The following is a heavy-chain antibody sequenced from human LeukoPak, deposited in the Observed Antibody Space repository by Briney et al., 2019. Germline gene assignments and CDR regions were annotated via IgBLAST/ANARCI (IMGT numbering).Heavy chain of an antibody. V-gene: IGHV3-15*01. Sequence: GGSLRLSCAASGFTFSSYGMSWVRQAPGKGLEWVGRIKSKTDGGTTDYAAPVKGRFTISRDDSKNTLYLQMNSLKTEDTAVYYCTTVSETKYYYYMDVWGKGTTVTVSS. D-gene: IGHD1-14*01. CDR2: IKSKTDGGTT. CDR3: TTVSETKYYYYMDV. CDR1: GFTFSSYG. J-gene: IGHJ6*03.